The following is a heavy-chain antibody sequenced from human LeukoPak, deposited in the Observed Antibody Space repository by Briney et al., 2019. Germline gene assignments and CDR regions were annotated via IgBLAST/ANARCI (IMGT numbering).Heavy chain of an antibody. D-gene: IGHD6-13*01. J-gene: IGHJ4*02. CDR1: GFTFGSYG. Sequence: GGSLRLSCAASGFTFGSYGMHWVRQAPGKGLEWVAVISYDGSNKYYADSVKGRFTISRDNAKNSVYLQMSTLRAEDTAVYYCAREATGYSASWGDYWGQGTLVSVSS. CDR2: ISYDGSNK. CDR3: AREATGYSASWGDY. V-gene: IGHV3-30*03.